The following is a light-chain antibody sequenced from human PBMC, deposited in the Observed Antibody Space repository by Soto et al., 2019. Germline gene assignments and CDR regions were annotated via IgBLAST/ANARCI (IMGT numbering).Light chain of an antibody. Sequence: QSPLTQPPSASGSPGQSVTISCTGTSSDVGGYNYVSWYQQHPGKAPKLMIYEVSKRPSGVPDRFSGSKSGNTASLTVSGLQAEDEADYYCSSYAGSNNYVFGTGIKVTVL. V-gene: IGLV2-8*01. J-gene: IGLJ1*01. CDR1: SSDVGGYNY. CDR2: EVS. CDR3: SSYAGSNNYV.